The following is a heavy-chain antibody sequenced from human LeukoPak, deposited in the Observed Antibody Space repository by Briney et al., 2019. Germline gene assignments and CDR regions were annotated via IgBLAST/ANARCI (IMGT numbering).Heavy chain of an antibody. CDR3: ARSQDGGYVEIFYYYYGMDV. Sequence: GGSLRLSCAASGFSFSSYSMNWVRQAPGKGLEWVSSISSSSSYIYYADSVKGRFTISRDNAKNSLYLQMNSLRAEDTAVYYCARSQDGGYVEIFYYYYGMDVWGQGTTVTVSS. CDR2: ISSSSSYI. J-gene: IGHJ6*02. V-gene: IGHV3-21*01. CDR1: GFSFSSYS. D-gene: IGHD5-12*01.